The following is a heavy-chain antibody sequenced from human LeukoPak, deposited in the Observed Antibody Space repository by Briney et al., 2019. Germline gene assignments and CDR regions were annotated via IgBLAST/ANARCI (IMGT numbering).Heavy chain of an antibody. CDR1: GFTFSSYA. CDR3: ARAGKRGYDILTGYYAY. V-gene: IGHV3-64*01. J-gene: IGHJ4*02. CDR2: ISSNGGST. Sequence: GGSLRLSCAASGFTFSSYAMHWVRQAPGKGLEYVSAISSNGGSTYYANSVKGRFTISRDNSKNTLYLQMGSLRAEDMAVHYCARAGKRGYDILTGYYAYWGQGTLVTVSS. D-gene: IGHD3-9*01.